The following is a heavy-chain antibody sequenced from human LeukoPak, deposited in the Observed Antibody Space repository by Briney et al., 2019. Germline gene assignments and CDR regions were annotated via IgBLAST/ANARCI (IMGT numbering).Heavy chain of an antibody. CDR2: IYYLGNT. CDR3: ARSVVASLSHEWYFDL. CDR1: GGSISDYY. J-gene: IGHJ2*01. V-gene: IGHV4-59*01. D-gene: IGHD2-15*01. Sequence: SETLSLTCTVSGGSISDYYWSWIRQPPGKGPEWIGYIYYLGNTNYNPSLKSRLTISADTSKNHFSLKLRSVTAADTAVYYCARSVVASLSHEWYFDLWGRGTLVT.